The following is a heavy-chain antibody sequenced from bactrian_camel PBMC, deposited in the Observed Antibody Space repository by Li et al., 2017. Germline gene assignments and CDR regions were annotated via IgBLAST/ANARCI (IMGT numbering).Heavy chain of an antibody. V-gene: IGHV3S9*01. D-gene: IGHD2*01. CDR2: VESDGST. J-gene: IGHJ6*01. CDR1: TATYRSFT. CDR3: AAEIVPVCPDPSHHDEFGY. Sequence: HVQLVESGGGSVQAGGSLRLSCSASTATYRSFTMGWVRQAPDAAREGVAAVESDGSTVYTESAKGRFTVSMDNNGHTVYLQMTSLKPEDTAMYYYAAEIVPVCPDPSHHDEFGYWGQGTQVTVS.